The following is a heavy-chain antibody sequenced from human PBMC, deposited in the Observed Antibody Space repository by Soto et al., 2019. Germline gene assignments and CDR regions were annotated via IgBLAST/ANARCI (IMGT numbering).Heavy chain of an antibody. J-gene: IGHJ4*02. D-gene: IGHD4-17*01. CDR3: AVLPTVTTASDY. Sequence: SLRLSCAASGFNFNAHGIHWVRQAPGKGLEWVAIISYDGSYKKYGDSVKGRFTIFRDNSRKTVSLQMDSLRTEDTAMYYCAVLPTVTTASDYWGQGTLVTVSS. CDR1: GFNFNAHG. CDR2: ISYDGSYK. V-gene: IGHV3-30*03.